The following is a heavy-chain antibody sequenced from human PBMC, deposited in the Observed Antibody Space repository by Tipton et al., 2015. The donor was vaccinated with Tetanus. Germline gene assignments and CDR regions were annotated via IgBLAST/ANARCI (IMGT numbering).Heavy chain of an antibody. CDR3: ARGVVDTRDAYDI. CDR2: ILGNGRNP. J-gene: IGHJ3*02. Sequence: SLRLSCVASGFIFSSYPMHWVRQAPGKGLEYVSSILGNGRNPFYGDSVKGRFTISRDNSKNTLYLRMNSLRAEDTAVYYCARGVVDTRDAYDIWGQGTMVTVPS. V-gene: IGHV3-64*02. D-gene: IGHD2-2*01. CDR1: GFIFSSYP.